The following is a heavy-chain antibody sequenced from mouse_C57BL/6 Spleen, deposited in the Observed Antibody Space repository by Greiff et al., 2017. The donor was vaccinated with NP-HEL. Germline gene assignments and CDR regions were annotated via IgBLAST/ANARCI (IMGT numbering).Heavy chain of an antibody. D-gene: IGHD1-1*01. J-gene: IGHJ1*03. V-gene: IGHV1-69*01. CDR3: ARGSTYWYFDV. CDR1: GYTFTSYW. Sequence: VQLQQSGAELVKPGASVKLSCKASGYTFTSYWMHWVKQRPGQGLEWIGEIDPSDSYTNYNQKFKGKSTLTVDKSSSTAYMQLSSLTSEDSAVYYCARGSTYWYFDVWGTGTTVTVSS. CDR2: IDPSDSYT.